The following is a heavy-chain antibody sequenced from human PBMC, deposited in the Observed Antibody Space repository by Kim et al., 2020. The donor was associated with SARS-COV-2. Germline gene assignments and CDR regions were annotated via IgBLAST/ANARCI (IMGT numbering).Heavy chain of an antibody. CDR2: INHSGST. J-gene: IGHJ6*03. Sequence: SETLSLTCAVYGGSFSGYYWSWIRQPPGKGLEWIGEINHSGSTNYNQSLKSRVTISVDTSKNQFSLKLSSVTAADTAVYYCARGNYDIIYYYYYYYMDVWGKGTTVIVSS. V-gene: IGHV4-34*01. D-gene: IGHD3-9*01. CDR1: GGSFSGYY. CDR3: ARGNYDIIYYYYYYYMDV.